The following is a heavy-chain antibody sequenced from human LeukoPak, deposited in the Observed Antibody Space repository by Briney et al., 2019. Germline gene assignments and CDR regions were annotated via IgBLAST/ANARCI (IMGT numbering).Heavy chain of an antibody. V-gene: IGHV1-2*04. J-gene: IGHJ4*02. Sequence: ASVKVSCKASGGTFSSYTISWVRQAPGQGLEWMGWINPNSGGTNYAQKFQGWVTMTRDTSISTAYMELSRLRSDDTAVYYCARRGYSYGNHFDYWGQGTLVTVSS. CDR3: ARRGYSYGNHFDY. CDR2: INPNSGGT. D-gene: IGHD5-18*01. CDR1: GGTFSSYT.